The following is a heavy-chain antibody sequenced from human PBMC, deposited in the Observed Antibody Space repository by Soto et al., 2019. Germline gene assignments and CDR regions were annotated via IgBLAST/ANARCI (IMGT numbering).Heavy chain of an antibody. CDR3: ASYRVGHAFDI. CDR2: IYYSGST. D-gene: IGHD2-21*01. J-gene: IGHJ3*02. V-gene: IGHV4-30-4*01. Sequence: QVQLQESGPGLVKPSQTLSLTCTVSGGSIISGDYYWSWIRQPPGKGLEWIGYIYYSGSTYYNPTLKSRVNISVDTSKNQFSLKLSSVTAADTAVYYCASYRVGHAFDIWGQGTMVTVSS. CDR1: GGSIISGDYY.